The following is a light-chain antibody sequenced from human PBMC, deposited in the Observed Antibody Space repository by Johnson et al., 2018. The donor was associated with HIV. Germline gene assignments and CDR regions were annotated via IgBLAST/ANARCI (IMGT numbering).Light chain of an antibody. CDR3: GTWDSSLTSYV. CDR2: DNN. V-gene: IGLV1-51*01. J-gene: IGLJ1*01. Sequence: QSVLTQPPSVSAAPEQKVTIYCSGSSSNVGSSFVSWYRQVPGTAPKLLIYDNNKRPSGIPGRFSGSKSGPSATLGITGLQTGDEADYYCGTWDSSLTSYVFGAGTKVTVL. CDR1: SSNVGSSF.